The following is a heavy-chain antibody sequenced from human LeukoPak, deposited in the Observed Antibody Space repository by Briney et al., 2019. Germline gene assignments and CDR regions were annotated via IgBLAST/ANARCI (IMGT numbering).Heavy chain of an antibody. CDR1: GFTVSSNY. CDR2: IYSGGST. Sequence: PGGSLRLSCAASGFTVSSNYMSWVRQAPGKGLEWVSVIYSGGSTYYADSVKGRFTISRDNSKNTLYLQMNSRRAEDTAVYYCGAVADLYYYGMDVWGQGTTVTVSS. V-gene: IGHV3-66*01. J-gene: IGHJ6*02. D-gene: IGHD6-19*01. CDR3: GAVADLYYYGMDV.